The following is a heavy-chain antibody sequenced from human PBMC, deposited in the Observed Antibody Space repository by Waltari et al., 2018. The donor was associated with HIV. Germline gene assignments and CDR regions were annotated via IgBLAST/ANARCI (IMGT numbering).Heavy chain of an antibody. CDR2: GSAYNENT. CDR3: ASYSPPRGLDV. CDR1: GSTFTSYG. V-gene: IGHV1-18*01. J-gene: IGHJ6*02. Sequence: QSGAEVKKPGASVKVSCKSSGSTFTSYGFAWGRQAPGQGLEWMGWGSAYNENTNYAPKFEGRVTMTTDTSTTTGYRELRRLRSADTAVYFCASYSPPRGLDVWGQGTTVTVS. D-gene: IGHD2-21*01.